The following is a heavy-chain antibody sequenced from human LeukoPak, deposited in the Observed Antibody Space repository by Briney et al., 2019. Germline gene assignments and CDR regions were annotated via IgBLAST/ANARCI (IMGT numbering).Heavy chain of an antibody. CDR2: ISAYNGNT. V-gene: IGHV1-18*01. D-gene: IGHD6-13*01. J-gene: IGHJ5*02. CDR1: GYTFTSYG. CDR3: ARVLSSSWGNWFDP. Sequence: ASVKVSCKASGYTFTSYGISWVRQALGQGLEWMGWISAYNGNTNYAQKLQGRVTMTTDTSTSTAYMELRSLRSDDTAVYYCARVLSSSWGNWFDPWGQGTLVTVSS.